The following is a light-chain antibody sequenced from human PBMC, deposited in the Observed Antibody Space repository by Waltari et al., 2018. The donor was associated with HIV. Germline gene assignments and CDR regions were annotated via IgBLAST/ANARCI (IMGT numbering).Light chain of an antibody. V-gene: IGKV3-20*01. CDR1: QSLRGAY. CDR3: QQYGYSPRT. J-gene: IGKJ5*01. CDR2: GTS. Sequence: EIVLTQSPGTLSLSPGERATLSCGASQSLRGAYLGWHQQKPGQPPRLLIYGTSNRATGIPDRFSGTVSETNFTLIITRLEPEDFAVYYCQQYGYSPRTFGQGTRLEIK.